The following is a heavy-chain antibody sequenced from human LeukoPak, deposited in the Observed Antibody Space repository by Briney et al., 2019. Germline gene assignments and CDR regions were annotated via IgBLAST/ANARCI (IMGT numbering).Heavy chain of an antibody. D-gene: IGHD5-18*01. Sequence: PGGSLRLSCAASGFTFRSYAMHWVRQAPGKGLEWVIVISSDGTNKYYADSVKGRFTVSRDNSKNALYLQMNSLKTEDTAVYYCTTDRDSYPSMGYWGQGTLVTVSS. CDR3: TTDRDSYPSMGY. V-gene: IGHV3-30-3*01. CDR1: GFTFRSYA. J-gene: IGHJ4*02. CDR2: ISSDGTNK.